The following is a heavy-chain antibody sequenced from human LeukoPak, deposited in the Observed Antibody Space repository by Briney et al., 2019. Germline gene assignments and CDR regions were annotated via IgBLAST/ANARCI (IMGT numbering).Heavy chain of an antibody. J-gene: IGHJ3*02. CDR2: IYTSGST. Sequence: SETLSLTCTVSGGSISSYYWSWIRQPPGKGLEWIGYIYTSGSTNYNPSLKSRVTISVDTSKNQFSLKLSSVTAADTAVYYCARSTRSAFDIWGQGTMVTVSS. CDR1: GGSISSYY. V-gene: IGHV4-4*09. CDR3: ARSTRSAFDI.